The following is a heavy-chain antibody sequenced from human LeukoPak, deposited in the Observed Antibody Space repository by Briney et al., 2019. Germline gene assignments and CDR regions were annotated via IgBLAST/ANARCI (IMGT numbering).Heavy chain of an antibody. V-gene: IGHV3-30*18. J-gene: IGHJ4*02. D-gene: IGHD3-3*01. Sequence: PGGSLRLSCAASGFTFSSYGMHWVRQAPGKGLEWVAVISYDGSNKYYADSVKGRFTISRDNSKNTLYLQMNRLRAEDTAVYYCAKRYYDFWSGYFFDYWGQGTLVTVSS. CDR2: ISYDGSNK. CDR1: GFTFSSYG. CDR3: AKRYYDFWSGYFFDY.